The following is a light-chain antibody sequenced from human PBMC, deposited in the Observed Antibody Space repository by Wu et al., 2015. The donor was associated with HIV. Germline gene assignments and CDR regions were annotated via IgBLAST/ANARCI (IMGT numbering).Light chain of an antibody. CDR2: GVS. CDR3: QQYDASPPWT. V-gene: IGKV3-20*01. Sequence: EIVLTQSPGTLSLSPGERATLSCTASQSISANYLAWYQQKPGQAPRLLIFGVSSRATGVPARFSGSGSGTDFALTISRLEPEDFAVYYCQQYDASPPWTFGQGTRVEV. J-gene: IGKJ1*01. CDR1: QSISANY.